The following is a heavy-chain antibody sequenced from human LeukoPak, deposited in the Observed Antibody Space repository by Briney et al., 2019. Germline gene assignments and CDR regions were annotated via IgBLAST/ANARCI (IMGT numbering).Heavy chain of an antibody. Sequence: SVKVSCKASGFTFTSSAVQWVRQARGQRLEWIGWIVVGSGNTNYAQKFQERVTITRDMSTSTAYMELSSLRSEDTAVYYCAAGSGFYDFWSGLDYWGQGTLVTVSS. V-gene: IGHV1-58*01. J-gene: IGHJ4*02. CDR2: IVVGSGNT. D-gene: IGHD3-3*01. CDR3: AAGSGFYDFWSGLDY. CDR1: GFTFTSSA.